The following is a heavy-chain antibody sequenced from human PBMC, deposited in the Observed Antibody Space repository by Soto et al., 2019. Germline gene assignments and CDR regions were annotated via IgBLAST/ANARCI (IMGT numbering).Heavy chain of an antibody. D-gene: IGHD3-16*02. CDR3: AGARNDYIWGSYRYCFDY. V-gene: IGHV4-59*01. CDR2: IYYSGST. J-gene: IGHJ4*02. CDR1: GGSISSYY. Sequence: SETLSLTCTVSGGSISSYYWSWIRQPPGKGLEWIGYIYYSGSTNYNPSLKSRVTISVDTSKNQFSLKLSSVTAADTAVYYCAGARNDYIWGSYRYCFDYWGQGTLVTVSS.